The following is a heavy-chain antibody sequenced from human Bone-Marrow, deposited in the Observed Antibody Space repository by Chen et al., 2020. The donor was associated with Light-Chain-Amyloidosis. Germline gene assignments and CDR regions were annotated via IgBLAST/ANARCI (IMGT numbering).Heavy chain of an antibody. CDR3: ARDTTGRNYDILTGYYAIGYGMDV. J-gene: IGHJ6*02. V-gene: IGHV3-74*01. CDR2: IKSDGSST. Sequence: EVQLVESGGGLVQPGGSLRLSCAASGFTFSSYWMHWVRQAPGKGLVWVSRIKSDGSSTSDADSVKGRFTSARDNAKNTLYLQMNSLRAEDTAVYYCARDTTGRNYDILTGYYAIGYGMDVWGQGTTVTVSS. D-gene: IGHD3-9*01. CDR1: GFTFSSYW.